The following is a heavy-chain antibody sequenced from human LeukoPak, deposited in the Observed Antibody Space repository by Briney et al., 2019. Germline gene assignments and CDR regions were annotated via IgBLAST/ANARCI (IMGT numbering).Heavy chain of an antibody. D-gene: IGHD5-24*01. CDR3: ARTRSEWGWLQLHYFDY. CDR2: IYTSGST. Sequence: SETLSLTXTVSGGSISSYYWSWIWQPAGEGLEWIGRIYTSGSTNYNPSLKSRVTMSVDTSKNQFSLKLSSVTAADTAVYYCARTRSEWGWLQLHYFDYWGQGTLVTVSS. V-gene: IGHV4-4*07. CDR1: GGSISSYY. J-gene: IGHJ4*02.